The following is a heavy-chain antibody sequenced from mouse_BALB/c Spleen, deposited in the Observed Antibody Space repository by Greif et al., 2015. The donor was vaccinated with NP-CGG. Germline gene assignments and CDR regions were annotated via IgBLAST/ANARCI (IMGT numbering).Heavy chain of an antibody. D-gene: IGHD4-1*01. CDR1: GFDFSRYW. V-gene: IGHV4-1*02. CDR2: INPDSSTI. Sequence: EVQLVESGGGLVQPGGSLKLSCAASGFDFSRYWMSWVRQAPGKGLEWIGEINPDSSTINYTPSLKDKFIISRDNAKNTLYLQMSKVRAEDTALYYCARPDWAWFAYWGQGTLVTVSA. J-gene: IGHJ3*01. CDR3: ARPDWAWFAY.